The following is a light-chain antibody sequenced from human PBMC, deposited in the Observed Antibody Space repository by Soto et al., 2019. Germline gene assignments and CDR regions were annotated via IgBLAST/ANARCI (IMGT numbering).Light chain of an antibody. Sequence: EIVLTQSPGTLSLSPGERATLSCRASQSVSRSYLAWYQQKPGQAPRLLIYGASSRATGIPDRFSGSGSGTDCTLTISRLEPEDFAVYYCQQYGSSPGTFGQGTKVEIK. CDR2: GAS. CDR3: QQYGSSPGT. V-gene: IGKV3-20*01. J-gene: IGKJ1*01. CDR1: QSVSRSY.